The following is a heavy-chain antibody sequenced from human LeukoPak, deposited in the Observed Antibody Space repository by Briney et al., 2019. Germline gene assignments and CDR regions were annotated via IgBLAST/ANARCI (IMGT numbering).Heavy chain of an antibody. Sequence: SETLSLTCTVSGGSISSYYWSWIRQPPGKGLEWIGYIYYSGSTNYNPSLKSRVTISVDTSKNQFSLKLSSVTAADTAVYYCARRIVVVDNWFDPWDQGTLVTVSS. CDR3: ARRIVVVDNWFDP. CDR1: GGSISSYY. V-gene: IGHV4-59*01. CDR2: IYYSGST. J-gene: IGHJ5*02. D-gene: IGHD3-22*01.